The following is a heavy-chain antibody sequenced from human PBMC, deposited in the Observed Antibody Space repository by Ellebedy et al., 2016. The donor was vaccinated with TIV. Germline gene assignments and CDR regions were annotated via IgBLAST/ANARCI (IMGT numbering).Heavy chain of an antibody. Sequence: GESLKISCEASGFTFSHHAFYWVRQAPGKGLEWVTIISYDGNNKFYLDSVEGRFSISRDDSKNTLYLQMKSLRPEDTAVYYCSREGLEAGMDLWGQGTTVIVSS. CDR2: ISYDGNNK. CDR1: GFTFSHHA. V-gene: IGHV3-30*04. CDR3: SREGLEAGMDL. J-gene: IGHJ6*02.